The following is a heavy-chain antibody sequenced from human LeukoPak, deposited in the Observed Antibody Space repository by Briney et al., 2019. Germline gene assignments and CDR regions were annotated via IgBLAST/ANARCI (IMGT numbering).Heavy chain of an antibody. Sequence: SETLSLICTVSGGSISSRAYYWGWLRQPPGKGLEYIGSIYFGSTFYNPSLKSRVTISVNTSKDQFSLNLTSVTAADTALYYCARHPPTNNWFDPWGQGILVTVSS. CDR1: GGSISSRAYY. V-gene: IGHV4-39*01. CDR3: ARHPPTNNWFDP. J-gene: IGHJ5*02. CDR2: IYFGST.